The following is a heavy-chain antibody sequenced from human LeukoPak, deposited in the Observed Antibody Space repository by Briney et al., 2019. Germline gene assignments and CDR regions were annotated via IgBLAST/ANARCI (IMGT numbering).Heavy chain of an antibody. CDR1: GYSISRGYS. CDR3: AREDYYNSGGYYLDY. D-gene: IGHD3-22*01. V-gene: IGHV4-38-2*02. Sequence: TSETLSLTCTVSGYSISRGYSWGWIRQPPGKGLEWIGNIYHSGSTNYSPSLKSRVTISVDTSKNQFSLKLSSVTAADTAVYFCAREDYYNSGGYYLDYWGQGTLVTVSS. CDR2: IYHSGST. J-gene: IGHJ4*02.